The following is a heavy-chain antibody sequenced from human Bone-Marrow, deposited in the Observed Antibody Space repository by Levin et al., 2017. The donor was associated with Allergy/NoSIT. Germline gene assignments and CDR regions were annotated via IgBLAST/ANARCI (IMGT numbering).Heavy chain of an antibody. D-gene: IGHD3-3*01. CDR3: AKERRATIFGVVIMSLDS. Sequence: GGSLRLSCEASGFTFSRYGMHWVRQAPGKGLQWLAVIAYDGSVKYYEDSVNGRFTISRDNSKNTLSLQMDGLRPEDTAVYYCAKERRATIFGVVIMSLDSWGQGTLVTVSS. V-gene: IGHV3-30*18. CDR1: GFTFSRYG. CDR2: IAYDGSVK. J-gene: IGHJ4*02.